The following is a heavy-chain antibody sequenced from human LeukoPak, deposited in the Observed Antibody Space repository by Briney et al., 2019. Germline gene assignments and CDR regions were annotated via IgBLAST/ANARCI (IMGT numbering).Heavy chain of an antibody. CDR3: ARGLPVPVAFIIYFHYYMDV. CDR1: GYTFTNYD. CDR2: MNPDNGNT. Sequence: ASVKVSCKASGYTFTNYDINWVRQAPGQGLEWMGWMNPDNGNTGYAQKLQGRVTITRNTSKSTAYMELSNLKSDDTAVYYCARGLPVPVAFIIYFHYYMDVWGKGTTVTVSS. J-gene: IGHJ6*03. V-gene: IGHV1-8*03. D-gene: IGHD3-10*01.